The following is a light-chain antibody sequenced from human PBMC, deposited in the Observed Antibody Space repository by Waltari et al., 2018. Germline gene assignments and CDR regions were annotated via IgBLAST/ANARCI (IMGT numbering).Light chain of an antibody. CDR1: QSIMYSSNNKNF. CDR3: QQYFITPFT. V-gene: IGKV4-1*01. CDR2: WAS. Sequence: IVMSQSPDSLAVSLGERATINCRSSQSIMYSSNNKNFLAWYQQKPGQSPKLLIYWASTRQSGVPDRFTGSWSGTDFTLTITSVQPEDVAIYYCQQYFITPFTFGPGTKVEIK. J-gene: IGKJ3*01.